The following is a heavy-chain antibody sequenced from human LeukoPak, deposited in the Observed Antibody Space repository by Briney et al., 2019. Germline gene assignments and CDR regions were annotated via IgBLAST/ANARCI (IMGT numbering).Heavy chain of an antibody. D-gene: IGHD5-12*01. Sequence: PGGSLRLSCVDPGYTFSSSGTHWVRQAPGKGREWGSANSGGGGYTYYTGAVKGRFTSSRDNSENTLYLQMNSLRAEDTAVYYCAKGPWEDIVAYGYYYMDVWGKGTTVTVSS. CDR2: NSGGGGYT. J-gene: IGHJ6*03. CDR3: AKGPWEDIVAYGYYYMDV. V-gene: IGHV3-23*01. CDR1: GYTFSSSG.